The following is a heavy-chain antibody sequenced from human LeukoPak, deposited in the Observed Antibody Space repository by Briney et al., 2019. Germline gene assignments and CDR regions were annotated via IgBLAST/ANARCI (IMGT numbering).Heavy chain of an antibody. Sequence: SEALSLTCAVYGGSFSGYYWSWIRQPPGKGLEWIGEINHSGSTNYNPSLKSRVTISVDTSKNQFSLKLSSVTAADTAVYYCARGRVDYGDYVEPFDYWGQGTLVTVSS. J-gene: IGHJ4*02. CDR1: GGSFSGYY. D-gene: IGHD4-17*01. V-gene: IGHV4-34*01. CDR3: ARGRVDYGDYVEPFDY. CDR2: INHSGST.